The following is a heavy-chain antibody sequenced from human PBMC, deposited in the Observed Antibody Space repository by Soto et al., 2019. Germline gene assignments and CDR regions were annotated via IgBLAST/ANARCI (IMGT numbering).Heavy chain of an antibody. J-gene: IGHJ6*02. CDR1: GFTFRSYE. V-gene: IGHV3-48*03. D-gene: IGHD2-2*01. Sequence: EVQLVESGGGLVQPGGSLRLSCVASGFTFRSYEMNWVRQAPGQGLECVSYISSSGSSIYYPDSVKGRFTISSDNAKNSLYLQMTSLRAEDTAVYYCARESCSSSSCATRYGMDVWGQGTTVTVSS. CDR3: ARESCSSSSCATRYGMDV. CDR2: ISSSGSSI.